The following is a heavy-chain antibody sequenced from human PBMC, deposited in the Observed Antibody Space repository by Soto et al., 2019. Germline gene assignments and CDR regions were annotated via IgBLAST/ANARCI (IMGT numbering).Heavy chain of an antibody. CDR1: GYTFTGYY. J-gene: IGHJ4*02. D-gene: IGHD3-10*01. CDR2: INPNSGGT. V-gene: IGHV1-2*02. CDR3: ARDLSELLWFGESRYYFDY. Sequence: GASVKVSCKASGYTFTGYYMHWVRQAPGQGLEWMGWINPNSGGTNYAQKFQGRVTMTRDTSISTAYMELSRLRSDDTAVYYCARDLSELLWFGESRYYFDYWGQGTLVTVSS.